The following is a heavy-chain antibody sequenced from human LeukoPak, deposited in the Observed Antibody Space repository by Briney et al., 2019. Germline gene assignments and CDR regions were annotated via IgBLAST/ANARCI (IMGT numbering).Heavy chain of an antibody. CDR1: GGTLSSYA. CDR2: IIPILGIA. V-gene: IGHV1-69*04. J-gene: IGHJ6*02. D-gene: IGHD3-9*01. CDR3: TRLVTNTYYYYGMDV. Sequence: SVKVSCKASGGTLSSYAISWVRQAPGQGLEWMGRIIPILGIANYAQKFQGRVTITADKSTSTAYMELSSLRSEDTAVYYCTRLVTNTYYYYGMDVWGQGTTVTVYS.